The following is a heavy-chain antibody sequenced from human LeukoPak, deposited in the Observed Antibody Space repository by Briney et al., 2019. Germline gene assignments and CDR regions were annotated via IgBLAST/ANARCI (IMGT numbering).Heavy chain of an antibody. Sequence: VASVTVSCKASGGTFSSYAISWVRQAPGQGLEWMGRIIPIFGTANYARRFQGRVTITADKSTSTAYMELSSLRSEDTAVYYCAEYSYGSYWGQGTLVTVSS. J-gene: IGHJ4*02. CDR3: AEYSYGSY. V-gene: IGHV1-69*06. CDR2: IIPIFGTA. CDR1: GGTFSSYA. D-gene: IGHD5-18*01.